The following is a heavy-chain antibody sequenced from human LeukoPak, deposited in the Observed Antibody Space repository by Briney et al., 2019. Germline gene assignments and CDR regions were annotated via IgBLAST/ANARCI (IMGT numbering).Heavy chain of an antibody. CDR2: MNPNSGNT. CDR3: ARGREYYYDSSGGSDAFDI. Sequence: ASVKVSCKASGYTFTSYDINWVRQATGQGLEWMGWMNPNSGNTGYAQKFQGRVTMTRNTSISTAYMELSGLRSEDTAVYYCARGREYYYDSSGGSDAFDIWGQGTMVTVSS. D-gene: IGHD3-22*01. J-gene: IGHJ3*02. CDR1: GYTFTSYD. V-gene: IGHV1-8*01.